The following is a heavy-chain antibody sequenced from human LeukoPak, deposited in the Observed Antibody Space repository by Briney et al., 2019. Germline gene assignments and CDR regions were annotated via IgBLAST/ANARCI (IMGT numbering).Heavy chain of an antibody. J-gene: IGHJ6*02. CDR3: ARLKGPATYYYYYGMDV. CDR2: IYYSGST. D-gene: IGHD2-2*01. CDR1: GGSVSSGSYY. Sequence: SETLSLTCTVSGGSVSSGSYYWSWIRQPPGKGLEWIGYIYYSGSTNYNPSLKSRVTISVDTSKNQFSLKLSSVTAADTAVYYCARLKGPATYYYYYGMDVWGQGTTVTVPS. V-gene: IGHV4-61*01.